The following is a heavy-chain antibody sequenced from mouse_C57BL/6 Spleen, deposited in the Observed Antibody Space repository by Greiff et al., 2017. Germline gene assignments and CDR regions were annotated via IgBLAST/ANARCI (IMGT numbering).Heavy chain of an antibody. CDR1: GYTFTSYG. CDR3: ARDYGSSYGYFGV. J-gene: IGHJ1*03. D-gene: IGHD1-1*01. V-gene: IGHV1-81*01. CDR2: IYPSSGNP. Sequence: QVQLQHSGAELARPGASVKLSCKASGYTFTSYGIRWVKQRTGQGLAWIGEIYPSSGNPYYNEKFKGTATLTADKSSSTAYMERRSLTSEDAAVYFCARDYGSSYGYFGVWGTGTTVTVSS.